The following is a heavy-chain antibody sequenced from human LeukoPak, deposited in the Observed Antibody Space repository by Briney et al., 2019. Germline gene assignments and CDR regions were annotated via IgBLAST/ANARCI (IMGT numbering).Heavy chain of an antibody. CDR2: IIPIFGTA. V-gene: IGHV1-69*06. J-gene: IGHJ3*02. CDR1: GGTFSSYA. Sequence: SVKVSCKASGGTFSSYAISWVRQAPGQGLEWMGGIIPIFGTANYAQKFQGRVTITADKSTSTAYMELSSLRSEDMAVYYCARDLGSPIDAFDIWGQGTMVTVSS. CDR3: ARDLGSPIDAFDI.